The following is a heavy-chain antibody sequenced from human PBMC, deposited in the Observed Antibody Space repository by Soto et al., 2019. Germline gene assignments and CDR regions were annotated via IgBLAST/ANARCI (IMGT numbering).Heavy chain of an antibody. D-gene: IGHD3-9*01. CDR3: ATTTRDFEWLLFDY. V-gene: IGHV4-31*03. Sequence: QVQLPESGPGLVKPAQTLSLTCTVSGGSISSGGYYWSWIRQHPGKRLEGIGYIYYRGSTYYNPSLKSRVNISVDTSKNQFSLKRSSVTAADTAVYYCATTTRDFEWLLFDYWGQGTLVTVCS. CDR2: IYYRGST. J-gene: IGHJ4*02. CDR1: GGSISSGGYY.